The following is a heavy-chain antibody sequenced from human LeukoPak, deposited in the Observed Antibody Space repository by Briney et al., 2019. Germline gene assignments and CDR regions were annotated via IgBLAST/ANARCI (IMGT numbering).Heavy chain of an antibody. V-gene: IGHV5-51*01. J-gene: IGHJ5*02. D-gene: IGHD2-2*01. CDR1: GYSFTSYC. Sequence: GESLRISCKGSGYSFTSYCIGWVRQMPGKGLEWMGIIYPGDSDTRYSPSFQGQVTISADKSISTAYLQWSSLKASDTAMYYCATLPYCSSTSCYAGWFDPWGQGTLVTVSS. CDR3: ATLPYCSSTSCYAGWFDP. CDR2: IYPGDSDT.